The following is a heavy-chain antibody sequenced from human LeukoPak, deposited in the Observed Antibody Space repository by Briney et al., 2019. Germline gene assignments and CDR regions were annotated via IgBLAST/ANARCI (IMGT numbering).Heavy chain of an antibody. Sequence: SETLSLTCTVSGGSISSGGYYWSWIRQHPGKGLEWIGYIYYSGSTYYNPSLKSRVTISVDTSKNQFSLKLSSVTAADTAVYYCASLTEYSSSWNNFDYWGQGTLVTVSS. CDR1: GGSISSGGYY. V-gene: IGHV4-31*03. D-gene: IGHD6-13*01. CDR3: ASLTEYSSSWNNFDY. J-gene: IGHJ4*02. CDR2: IYYSGST.